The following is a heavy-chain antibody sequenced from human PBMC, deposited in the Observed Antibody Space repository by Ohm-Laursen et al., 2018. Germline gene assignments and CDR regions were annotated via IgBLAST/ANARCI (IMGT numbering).Heavy chain of an antibody. Sequence: SETLSLTCSVSGGSISSYYWSWTRQSPGKGLEWIGYIYKSGSTNYNPSLKSRVTISKDTSKNQFSLKLTSVTAADTAVYYCARGFGTVPPTALIRSALDVWGQGTTATVSS. V-gene: IGHV4-59*01. J-gene: IGHJ6*02. CDR2: IYKSGST. D-gene: IGHD1/OR15-1a*01. CDR3: ARGFGTVPPTALIRSALDV. CDR1: GGSISSYY.